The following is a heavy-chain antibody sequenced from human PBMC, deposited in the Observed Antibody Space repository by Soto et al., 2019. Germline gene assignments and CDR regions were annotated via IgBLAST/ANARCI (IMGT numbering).Heavy chain of an antibody. CDR1: RYIFSNYG. CDR3: ARYYDSGGYYRNNSFEP. D-gene: IGHD3-22*01. J-gene: IGHJ5*02. V-gene: IGHV1-18*04. Sequence: XSVKVSCKASRYIFSNYGISWVRQAPGQGLEWMGWISAYNGKTNYAQKLQGRVTMTTDTSTSTAYMELRSLRSDDTAVYYCARYYDSGGYYRNNSFEPWGQGTWGSVSS. CDR2: ISAYNGKT.